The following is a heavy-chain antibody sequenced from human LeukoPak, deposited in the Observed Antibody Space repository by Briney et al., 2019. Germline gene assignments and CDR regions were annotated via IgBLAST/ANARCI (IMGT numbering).Heavy chain of an antibody. V-gene: IGHV4-59*01. Sequence: SETLSLTCTVSGGSISSYYWSWIRQPPGKGLEWIGNFYTGGSTNYNPSLKSRVTISVDTSKNQFSLKLSSVTAADTAVYYCARLGYCSGGSCYPATPYYFDYWGQGTLVTVSS. CDR3: ARLGYCSGGSCYPATPYYFDY. J-gene: IGHJ4*02. CDR2: FYTGGST. D-gene: IGHD2-15*01. CDR1: GGSISSYY.